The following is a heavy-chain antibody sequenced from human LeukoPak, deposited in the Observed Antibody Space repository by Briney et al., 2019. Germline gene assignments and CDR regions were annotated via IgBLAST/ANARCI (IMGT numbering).Heavy chain of an antibody. CDR1: GYTFIYYY. CDR2: INPNNGDT. J-gene: IGHJ4*02. V-gene: IGHV1-2*02. CDR3: ARDSSYKPLDY. Sequence: ASVKVSCKASGYTFIYYYIHWVRQAPGQGLEWMGWINPNNGDTNYVQKFQGRVTMTRDTSISTAYMELSRLTSDDTAVYYCARDSSYKPLDYWGQGTLVTVSS. D-gene: IGHD1-26*01.